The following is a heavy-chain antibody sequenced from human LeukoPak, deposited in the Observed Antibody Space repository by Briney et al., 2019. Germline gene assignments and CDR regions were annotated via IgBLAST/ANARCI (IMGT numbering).Heavy chain of an antibody. D-gene: IGHD3-9*01. CDR3: ARGAHYYDILTGYPRPQYYFDY. CDR1: GGSFSGYY. V-gene: IGHV4-34*01. CDR2: INHSGST. Sequence: SETLSLTCAVYGGSFSGYYWSWIRQPPGKGLEWIGEINHSGSTNYNPSLKSRVTISVDTSKNQFSLKLSSVTTADTAVYYCARGAHYYDILTGYPRPQYYFDYWAQGTLVTVSS. J-gene: IGHJ4*02.